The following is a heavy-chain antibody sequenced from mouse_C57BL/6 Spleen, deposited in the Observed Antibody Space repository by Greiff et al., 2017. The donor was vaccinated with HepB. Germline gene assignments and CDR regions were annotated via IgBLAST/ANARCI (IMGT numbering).Heavy chain of an antibody. D-gene: IGHD1-1*01. V-gene: IGHV10-3*01. Sequence: EVQGVESGGGLVQPKGSLKLSCAASGFTFNTYAMHWVRQAPGKGLEWVARIRSKSSNYATYYADSVKDRFTISRDDSQSMLYLQMNNLKTEDTAMYYCVREYYYGSSRTGYFDVWGTGTTVTVSS. CDR3: VREYYYGSSRTGYFDV. CDR2: IRSKSSNYAT. CDR1: GFTFNTYA. J-gene: IGHJ1*03.